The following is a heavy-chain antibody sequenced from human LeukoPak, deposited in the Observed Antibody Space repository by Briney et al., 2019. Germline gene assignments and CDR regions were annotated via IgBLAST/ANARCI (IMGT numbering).Heavy chain of an antibody. CDR3: ARSPRGPTKQWLPIYFDY. D-gene: IGHD6-19*01. CDR1: SGSISTSNYY. Sequence: SETLSLTCTVSSGSISTSNYYWSWIRQPAGKGLEGLGRIYTSGSTNYNPSLKSRVTMSVDTSKNQFSLKLSSVTAADTAVYYCARSPRGPTKQWLPIYFDYWGQGTLVTVSS. CDR2: IYTSGST. J-gene: IGHJ4*02. V-gene: IGHV4-61*02.